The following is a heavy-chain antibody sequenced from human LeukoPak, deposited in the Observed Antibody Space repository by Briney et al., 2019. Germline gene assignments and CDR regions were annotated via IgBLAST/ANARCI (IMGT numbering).Heavy chain of an antibody. V-gene: IGHV4-34*01. Sequence: SETLSLTCAVYGGSFSGYYWSWIRQAPGKGLEWIGEINHSGSTNYNPSLKSRVTISVDTSKNQFSLKLSSVTAADTAVYYCARGWTTVTIDPWGQGTLVTVSS. CDR2: INHSGST. J-gene: IGHJ5*02. CDR3: ARGWTTVTIDP. CDR1: GGSFSGYY. D-gene: IGHD4-17*01.